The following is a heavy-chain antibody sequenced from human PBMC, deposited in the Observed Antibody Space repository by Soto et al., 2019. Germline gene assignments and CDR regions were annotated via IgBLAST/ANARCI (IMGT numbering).Heavy chain of an antibody. CDR2: ISGSGGST. V-gene: IGHV3-23*01. CDR3: GKDRTCGAKNWVDP. D-gene: IGHD4-17*01. J-gene: IGHJ5*02. CDR1: VFTFSSYA. Sequence: GSLRLSCSAFVFTFSSYAMIWVRQAPGKGLEWVSAISGSGGSTYYADSVKGRFTISRDNSKNTLYLQMNSLRAEDTAVYYCGKDRTCGAKNWVDPLGQRPLVTV.